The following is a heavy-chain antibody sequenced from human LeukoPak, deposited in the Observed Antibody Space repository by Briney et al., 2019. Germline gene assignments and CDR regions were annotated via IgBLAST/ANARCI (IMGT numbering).Heavy chain of an antibody. V-gene: IGHV4-38-2*02. D-gene: IGHD2-15*01. CDR1: GFTFSSYS. CDR2: IYHSGST. CDR3: ARDQDCSGGSCYYYYYYGMDV. Sequence: GSLRLSCAASGFTFSSYSMNWVRQPPGKGLEWIGSIYHSGSTFYNPSLKSRVTISVDTSKNQFSLKLSSVTAADTAVYYCARDQDCSGGSCYYYYYYGMDVWGQGTTVTVSS. J-gene: IGHJ6*02.